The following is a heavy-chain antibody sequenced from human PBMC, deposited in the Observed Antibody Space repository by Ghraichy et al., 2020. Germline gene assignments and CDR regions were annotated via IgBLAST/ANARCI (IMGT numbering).Heavy chain of an antibody. V-gene: IGHV3-53*01. CDR3: AREAVATVTTADYYYGMDV. J-gene: IGHJ6*02. CDR2: IYSGGST. D-gene: IGHD4-17*01. CDR1: GFTVSSNY. Sequence: GGSLRLSCAASGFTVSSNYMSWVRQAPGKGLEWVSVIYSGGSTYYADSVKGRFTISRDNSKNTLYLQMNSLRAEDTAVYYCAREAVATVTTADYYYGMDVWGQGTTVTVSS.